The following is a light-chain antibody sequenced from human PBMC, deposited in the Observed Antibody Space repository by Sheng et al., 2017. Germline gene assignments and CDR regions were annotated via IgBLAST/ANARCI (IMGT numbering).Light chain of an antibody. Sequence: QDVLRQPPSVSGGPRAEGRPSTALGADSNIGAGYDVHWYQQFPGTAPKLLIYGNYNRASGVPDRFSGSKSGTSASLAISGLQVDDEADYYCQAHDSSLTSDVVFGGGTKLIVL. CDR2: GNY. J-gene: IGLJ2*01. V-gene: IGLV1-40*01. CDR1: DSNIGAGYD. CDR3: QAHDSSLTSDVV.